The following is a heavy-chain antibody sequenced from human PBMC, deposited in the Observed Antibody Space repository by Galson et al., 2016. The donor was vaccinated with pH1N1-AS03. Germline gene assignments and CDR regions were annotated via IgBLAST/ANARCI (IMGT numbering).Heavy chain of an antibody. CDR1: GFTINNNY. CDR2: IYGGGDT. D-gene: IGHD3-16*01. J-gene: IGHJ4*02. V-gene: IGHV3-53*01. CDR3: AREPWGSTQGEY. Sequence: SLRLSCAASGFTINNNYMSWVRQAPGKGLEWVSVIYGGGDTFYADSVKGRFTISRDNSKNTVYPQMNSLRVEETAVYYCAREPWGSTQGEYWGQGTLVTVSS.